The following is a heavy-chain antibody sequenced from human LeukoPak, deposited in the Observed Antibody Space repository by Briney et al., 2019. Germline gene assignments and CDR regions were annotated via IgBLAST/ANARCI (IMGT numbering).Heavy chain of an antibody. CDR2: IIPILGTA. CDR1: GGTFSSYA. D-gene: IGHD2-2*01. CDR3: ARDPPYIVVVPHRLIYGMDV. Sequence: ASVKVSCKASGGTFSSYAISWVRQAPGQGLEWMGGIIPILGTANYAQRFQGRVTITADESTSTAYMELSSLRSEDTAVYYCARDPPYIVVVPHRLIYGMDVWGQGTTVTVSS. J-gene: IGHJ6*02. V-gene: IGHV1-69*13.